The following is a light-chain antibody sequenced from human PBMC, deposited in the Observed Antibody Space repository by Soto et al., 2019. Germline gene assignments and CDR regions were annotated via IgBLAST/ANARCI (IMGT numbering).Light chain of an antibody. J-gene: IGKJ2*01. Sequence: EIVLTQSPSTLSLSPGDRATLSCRASQSLSNTFLAWYQQKPGQAPRLLIYHASSRATGIPDRFSGSGSGTDFTLTINKLEPEDFAVYYCQQYGGSSPRFTFGQGTKLEIK. CDR1: QSLSNTF. V-gene: IGKV3-20*01. CDR3: QQYGGSSPRFT. CDR2: HAS.